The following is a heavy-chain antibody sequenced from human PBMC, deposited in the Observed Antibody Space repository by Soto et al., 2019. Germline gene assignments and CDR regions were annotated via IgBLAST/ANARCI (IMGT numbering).Heavy chain of an antibody. Sequence: PSETLSLTCTVSGGTISSWYWSWIRQPPGKGLEWIGYIYYSGSTNCNPSLKSRVTISVDTSKNQFSLKLSSVTAADTAVYYCARASYGAIALDYWGQGTLVTVSS. CDR2: IYYSGST. CDR3: ARASYGAIALDY. CDR1: GGTISSWY. D-gene: IGHD5-18*01. V-gene: IGHV4-59*08. J-gene: IGHJ4*02.